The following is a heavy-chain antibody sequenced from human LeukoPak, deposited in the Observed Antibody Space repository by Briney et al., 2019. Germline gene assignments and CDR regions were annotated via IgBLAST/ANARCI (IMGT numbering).Heavy chain of an antibody. V-gene: IGHV3-48*03. CDR2: ISSSGSTI. CDR1: GFTFSSYE. J-gene: IGHJ6*02. D-gene: IGHD3-10*01. Sequence: PGGSLRLSCAASGFTFSSYEMNWVRQAPGKGLEWISYISSSGSTIYYADSVKGRFTISRDNAKNSLYLQMNSLRAEDTAVYYCARGGITMVRGVPYYYYGMDVWGQGTTVTVSS. CDR3: ARGGITMVRGVPYYYYGMDV.